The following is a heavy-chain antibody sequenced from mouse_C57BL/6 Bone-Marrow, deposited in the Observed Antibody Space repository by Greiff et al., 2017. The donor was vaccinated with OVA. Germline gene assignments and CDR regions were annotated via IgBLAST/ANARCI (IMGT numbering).Heavy chain of an antibody. CDR3: AMGELGWYFDV. CDR1: GYTFTSSW. Sequence: QVQLQQPGAELVKPGASVKVSCKASGYTFTSSWMHWVKQRPGQGLEWIGMIHPSDSDTNYNQKFKGKATLTVDKSSSKAYMQLSSLTSEDSAVYYCAMGELGWYFDVWGTGTTVTVSS. J-gene: IGHJ1*03. CDR2: IHPSDSDT. D-gene: IGHD4-1*01. V-gene: IGHV1-74*01.